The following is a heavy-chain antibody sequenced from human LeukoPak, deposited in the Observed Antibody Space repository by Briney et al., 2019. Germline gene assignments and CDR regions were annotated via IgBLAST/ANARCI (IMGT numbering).Heavy chain of an antibody. D-gene: IGHD3-22*01. CDR2: ISAYNGNT. CDR1: GGTFSSYT. J-gene: IGHJ4*02. V-gene: IGHV1-18*01. Sequence: ASVKVSCKASGGTFSSYTISWVRQAPGQGLEWMGWISAYNGNTNYAQKLQGRVTMTTDTSTSTAYMELRSLRSDDTAVYYCARDPLRGDYYDSSGYYHYWGPGTLVTVSS. CDR3: ARDPLRGDYYDSSGYYHY.